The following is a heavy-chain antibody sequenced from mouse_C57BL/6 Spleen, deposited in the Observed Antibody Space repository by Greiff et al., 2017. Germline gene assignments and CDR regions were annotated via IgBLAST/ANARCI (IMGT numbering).Heavy chain of an antibody. D-gene: IGHD2-5*01. CDR2: INPSNGGT. CDR1: GYTFTSYW. V-gene: IGHV1-53*01. Sequence: VQLQQSGTELVKPGASVKLSCKASGYTFTSYWMHWVKQRPGQGLEWIGNINPSNGGTNYNEKFKSKDTLTVDKSSSTAYMQLSSLTSEDSAVYYCARSPYYSNYDLFDYWGQGTTLTVSS. CDR3: ARSPYYSNYDLFDY. J-gene: IGHJ2*01.